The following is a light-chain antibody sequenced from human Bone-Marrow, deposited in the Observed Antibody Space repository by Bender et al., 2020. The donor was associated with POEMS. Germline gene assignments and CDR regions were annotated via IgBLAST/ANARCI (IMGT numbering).Light chain of an antibody. CDR1: SIDFGNYNY. Sequence: QSALTQPASVSGSPGQSITISCTGSSIDFGNYNYVSWYQQCPGKAPKLVIYAVSNRPPGVSNRFSGSKSDNTASLTISGLQAEDEADYYCCLYAGSSTLVFGGGTKLTVL. CDR2: AVS. V-gene: IGLV2-23*02. J-gene: IGLJ2*01. CDR3: CLYAGSSTLV.